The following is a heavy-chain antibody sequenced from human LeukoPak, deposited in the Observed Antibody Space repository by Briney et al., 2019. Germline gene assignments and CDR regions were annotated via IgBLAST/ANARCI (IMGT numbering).Heavy chain of an antibody. CDR2: IIPIFGTA. D-gene: IGHD2-2*01. J-gene: IGHJ6*03. Sequence: SVKVSCKASGGTFSSYAISWVRQAPGQGLEWMRGIIPIFGTANYAQKFQGRVTIITDESTSTAYMELSSLRSEDTAVYYCARVSDVVVPAAMNYYYMDVWGKGTTVTVSS. CDR1: GGTFSSYA. V-gene: IGHV1-69*05. CDR3: ARVSDVVVPAAMNYYYMDV.